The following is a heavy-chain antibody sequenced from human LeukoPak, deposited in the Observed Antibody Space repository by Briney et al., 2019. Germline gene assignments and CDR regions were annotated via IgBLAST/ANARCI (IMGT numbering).Heavy chain of an antibody. CDR2: IDPSGST. V-gene: IGHV4-4*09. CDR1: GASISDYL. Sequence: KPSETLSLTCTVSGASISDYLRSWIRQSPGKRLEWIGYIDPSGSTNYNPSLNSRATVSVDTSNHHFSLKLKSVTAADTAVYFCARHGRERASRNQGDAFDIWGQGTVVIVSS. CDR3: ARHGRERASRNQGDAFDI. J-gene: IGHJ3*02. D-gene: IGHD3-16*01.